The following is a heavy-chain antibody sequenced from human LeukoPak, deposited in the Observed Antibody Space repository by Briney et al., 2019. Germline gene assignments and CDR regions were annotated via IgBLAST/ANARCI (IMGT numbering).Heavy chain of an antibody. V-gene: IGHV1-69*13. CDR3: ARAGGVGATIAYFDY. CDR1: GGTFSSYA. D-gene: IGHD1-26*01. J-gene: IGHJ4*02. Sequence: ASVKVSCKASGGTFSSYAISWVRQAPGQGLEWMGGIIPTFGTANYAQKFQGRVTITADESTSTAYMELSSLRSEDTAVYYCARAGGVGATIAYFDYWGQGTLVTVSS. CDR2: IIPTFGTA.